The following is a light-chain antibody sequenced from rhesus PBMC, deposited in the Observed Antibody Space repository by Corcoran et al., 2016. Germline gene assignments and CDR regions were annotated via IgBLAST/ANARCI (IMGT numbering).Light chain of an antibody. CDR3: QQHDNSPPLT. CDR2: RPS. J-gene: IGKJ4*01. Sequence: DIQMTQSPSSLSASVGDRVTITCRASQGISNWLAWYQQKPGKAPNPLTYRPSNLETGVPSRFSASGSGPDFTLTIRSPQPEDIATYYCQQHDNSPPLTFGGGTKVEIK. V-gene: IGKV1-69*01. CDR1: QGISNW.